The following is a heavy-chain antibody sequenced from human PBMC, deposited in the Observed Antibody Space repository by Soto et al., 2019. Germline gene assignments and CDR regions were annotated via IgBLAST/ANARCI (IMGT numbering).Heavy chain of an antibody. CDR3: ARDMTSIVVVVAAKGPDAFDI. CDR1: GGTFSSYT. D-gene: IGHD2-15*01. V-gene: IGHV1-69*08. Sequence: QVQLVQSGAEVKKPGSSVKVSCKASGGTFSSYTISWVRQAPGQGLEWMGRIIPILGIANYAQKFQGRVTITADKSTSKAYMELSSLRSEDTAVYYCARDMTSIVVVVAAKGPDAFDIWGQGTMVTVSS. CDR2: IIPILGIA. J-gene: IGHJ3*02.